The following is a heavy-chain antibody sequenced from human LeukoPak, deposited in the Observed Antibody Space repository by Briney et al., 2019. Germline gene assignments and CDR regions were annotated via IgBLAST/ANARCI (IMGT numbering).Heavy chain of an antibody. D-gene: IGHD2-15*01. V-gene: IGHV3-53*01. CDR1: GFTVSSNY. CDR3: ARAPGIRNAFDI. CDR2: IYAGGTI. J-gene: IGHJ3*02. Sequence: GESLRLSCAASGFTVSSNYMSWVRQAPGRGLERVSIIYAGGTIYYADSVKGRFIISRDNSKNTLYLQMNSLRVEDTAVYYCARAPGIRNAFDIWGQGTMVTVSS.